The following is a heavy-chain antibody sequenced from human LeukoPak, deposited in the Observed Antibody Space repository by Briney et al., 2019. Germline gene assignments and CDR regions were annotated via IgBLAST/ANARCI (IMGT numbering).Heavy chain of an antibody. J-gene: IGHJ4*02. D-gene: IGHD3-10*01. CDR3: AKDWSVYGSGSCPDY. V-gene: IGHV3-30*18. CDR1: GFTFSSYG. CDR2: ISYEGSNK. Sequence: GGSLRLSCAASGFTFSSYGMHWVRQAPGKGLEWVAAISYEGSNKNYADSVKGRFTISRDNSKNTLYLQMNSLRAEDTAVYYCAKDWSVYGSGSCPDYWGQGTLVTVSS.